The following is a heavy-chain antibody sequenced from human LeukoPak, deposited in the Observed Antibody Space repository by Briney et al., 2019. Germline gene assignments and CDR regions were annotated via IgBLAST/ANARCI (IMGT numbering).Heavy chain of an antibody. CDR2: VFPGDSET. D-gene: IGHD3-9*01. Sequence: GESLKISCKASGYRFTDYWIGWVRQMPGKGLEWMGIVFPGDSETRNNPSFQGQVTISADKSISTAYLQWSSLKASDTAMYYCARQGYDILTGYYFFDYWGQGTLVTVSS. CDR1: GYRFTDYW. J-gene: IGHJ4*02. CDR3: ARQGYDILTGYYFFDY. V-gene: IGHV5-51*01.